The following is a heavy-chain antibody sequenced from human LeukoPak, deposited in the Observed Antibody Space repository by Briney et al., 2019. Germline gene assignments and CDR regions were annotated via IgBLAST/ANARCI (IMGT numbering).Heavy chain of an antibody. CDR2: IREDGNRQ. D-gene: IGHD3-10*01. J-gene: IGHJ5*02. CDR3: ARDRGVVADGTVGWFDL. CDR1: GFTFSSYS. V-gene: IGHV3-7*01. Sequence: SGGSLRLSCAASGFTFSSYSMNWVRQAPGQGLEWVANIREDGNRQTYEDSLKGRFTISRDNARNSLYLQLDSLKAEDTAVYYCARDRGVVADGTVGWFDLWGQGTLVTVSS.